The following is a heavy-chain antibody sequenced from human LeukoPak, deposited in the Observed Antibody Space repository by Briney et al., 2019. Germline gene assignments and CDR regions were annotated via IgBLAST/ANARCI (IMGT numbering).Heavy chain of an antibody. V-gene: IGHV1-18*01. CDR1: GYTVTSYG. D-gene: IGHD1-26*01. CDR3: ARDSPYSGSHSHFDY. J-gene: IGHJ4*02. CDR2: ISAYNGNT. Sequence: ASVKVSCKASGYTVTSYGISWVRQAPGQGLECMGWISAYNGNTNYAQKLQGRVTMTTDTSTSTAYMELRSLRSDDTAVYYCARDSPYSGSHSHFDYWGQGTLVTVSS.